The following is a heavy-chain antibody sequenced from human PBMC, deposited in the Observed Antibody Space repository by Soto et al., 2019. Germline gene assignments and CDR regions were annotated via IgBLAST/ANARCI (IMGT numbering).Heavy chain of an antibody. V-gene: IGHV3-30*18. Sequence: QVQLVESGGGVVQPGRSLRLSCAASGFTFSSYGMHWVRQAPGKGLEWVAVISYDGSNKYYADSVKGRFTISRDNSKDTLYLQMNSLRAEDTAVYYCAKEDYSNYGSGYYYYYMDVWGKGTTVTVSS. CDR2: ISYDGSNK. CDR3: AKEDYSNYGSGYYYYYMDV. J-gene: IGHJ6*03. D-gene: IGHD4-4*01. CDR1: GFTFSSYG.